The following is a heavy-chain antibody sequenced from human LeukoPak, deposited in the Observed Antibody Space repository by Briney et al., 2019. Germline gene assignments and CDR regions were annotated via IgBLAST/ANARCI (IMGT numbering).Heavy chain of an antibody. CDR3: ARETTVTGYGDY. V-gene: IGHV3-7*01. D-gene: IGHD4-17*01. CDR1: GFTFSSYS. J-gene: IGHJ4*02. CDR2: IKQDGSEK. Sequence: GGSLRLSCAASGFTFSSYSMNWVRQAPGKGLEWVANIKQDGSEKYYVDSVKGRFTISRDNAKNSLYLQMNSLRAEDTAVYYCARETTVTGYGDYWGQGTLVTVSS.